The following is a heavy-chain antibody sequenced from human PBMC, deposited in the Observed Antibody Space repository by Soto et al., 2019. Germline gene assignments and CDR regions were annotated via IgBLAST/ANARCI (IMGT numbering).Heavy chain of an antibody. CDR1: GFTFDNYA. D-gene: IGHD3-9*01. CDR2: ISWSGGDK. V-gene: IGHV3-9*01. CDR3: VKDSYYDILTGFSYFDY. Sequence: EVQLVESGGDLVQPGRSLRLACAASGFTFDNYAMHWVRQLPGKGLEWVSGISWSGGDKAYAASVKGRCSISRDNATKSPYLHIDSLRLEDTAVYYCVKDSYYDILTGFSYFDYWGRGTPVTVSS. J-gene: IGHJ4*02.